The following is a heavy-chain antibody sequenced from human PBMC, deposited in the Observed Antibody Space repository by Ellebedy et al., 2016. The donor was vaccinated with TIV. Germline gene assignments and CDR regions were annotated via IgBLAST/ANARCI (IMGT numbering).Heavy chain of an antibody. Sequence: ASVKVSCXVSGHTLTELSIHWVRQAPGKGLAWIGGFDPEDGETIYAQKFQGRVTMIEDTSTDTAYMELSSLTSENTAGYYCTTHPLSGSYEVGTHWGQGTLVTVSS. CDR3: TTHPLSGSYEVGTH. D-gene: IGHD3-16*01. CDR2: FDPEDGET. J-gene: IGHJ4*02. CDR1: GHTLTELS. V-gene: IGHV1-24*01.